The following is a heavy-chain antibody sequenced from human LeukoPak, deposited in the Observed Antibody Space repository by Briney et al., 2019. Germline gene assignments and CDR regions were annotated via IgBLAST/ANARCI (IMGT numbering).Heavy chain of an antibody. J-gene: IGHJ6*02. V-gene: IGHV4-59*01. CDR1: GGSISSYY. D-gene: IGHD6-13*01. CDR2: IYYSGST. CDR3: ARVAAAGLTHYGMDV. Sequence: PSETLSLTCTVSGGSISSYYWSWIRQPPGKGLEWIGYIYYSGSTNHNPSLKSRVTISVDTSKNQFSLKLSSVTAADTAVYYCARVAAAGLTHYGMDVWGQGTTVTVSS.